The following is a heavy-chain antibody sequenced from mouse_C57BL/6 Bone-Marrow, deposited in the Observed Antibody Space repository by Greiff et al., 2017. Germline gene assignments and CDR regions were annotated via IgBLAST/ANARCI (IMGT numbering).Heavy chain of an antibody. V-gene: IGHV5-9*01. D-gene: IGHD3-3*01. J-gene: IGHJ3*01. CDR3: ARRDFLFAY. Sequence: EVMLVESGGGLVKPGGSLKLSCAASGFTFSSYTMSWVRQTPEKRLEWVATISGGGGNTYYPDSVKGRFTISRDNAKNTLYLQMSSLRSEDTALYYCARRDFLFAYWGQGTLVTVSA. CDR1: GFTFSSYT. CDR2: ISGGGGNT.